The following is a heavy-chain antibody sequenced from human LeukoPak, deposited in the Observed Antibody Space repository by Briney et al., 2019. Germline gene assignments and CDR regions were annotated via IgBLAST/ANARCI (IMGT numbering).Heavy chain of an antibody. D-gene: IGHD3-16*02. CDR1: GFNFNNYP. CDR2: ISYDGIDS. CDR3: ARDRYTKNYFDALDL. Sequence: PGRSLRLSCAASGFNFNNYPMRWVRQVPGRGPQWVALISYDGIDSYIADSVKGRFSISRDNSTTPLFLQLTSLRPEDTAVYYCARDRYTKNYFDALDLWGQGSTVTVSS. J-gene: IGHJ3*01. V-gene: IGHV3-30*04.